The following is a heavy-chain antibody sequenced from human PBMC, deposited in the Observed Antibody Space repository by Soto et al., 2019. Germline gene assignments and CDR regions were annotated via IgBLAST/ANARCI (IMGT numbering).Heavy chain of an antibody. CDR3: ARGGSSWYYFDY. V-gene: IGHV4-59*01. CDR2: IYYSGST. CDR1: GGSISSYY. D-gene: IGHD6-13*01. Sequence: SETLSLTCTVSGGSISSYYWSWIRQPPGKGLEWIGYIYYSGSTNYNPSLKSRVTISVDTSKNQFSLKLSSVTAADTAVYYCARGGSSWYYFDYWGQGTLVTVSS. J-gene: IGHJ4*02.